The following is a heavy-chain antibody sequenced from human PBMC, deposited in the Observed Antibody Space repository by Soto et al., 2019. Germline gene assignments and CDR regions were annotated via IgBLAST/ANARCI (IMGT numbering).Heavy chain of an antibody. D-gene: IGHD2-2*01. V-gene: IGHV3-48*03. CDR3: ARRGSS. CDR2: IPPAGQPI. CDR1: GFTFSSSE. J-gene: IGHJ3*01. Sequence: EVQLVESGGGLVQPVGSLRLSCVSSGFTFSSSEMYWVRQAPGKGLEWVSYIPPAGQPIFYANSVKGRFTISRDNAKNSLYLQKNSLRAEDTAVYYCARRGSSWGQGTMVNVSS.